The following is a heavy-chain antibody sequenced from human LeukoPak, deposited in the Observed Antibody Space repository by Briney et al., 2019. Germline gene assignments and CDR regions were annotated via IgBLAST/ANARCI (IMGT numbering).Heavy chain of an antibody. CDR2: IKSKTDGGTT. J-gene: IGHJ4*02. CDR1: GFTFSNAW. D-gene: IGHD1-26*01. Sequence: PGGSLRLSCAASGFTFSNAWMSWVRQAPGKGLEWVGRIKSKTDGGTTDYAAPVKGRFTISRDDSKNTLYLQMNSPKTEDTAVYYCTTGVGAYHFDYWGQGTLVTVSS. V-gene: IGHV3-15*01. CDR3: TTGVGAYHFDY.